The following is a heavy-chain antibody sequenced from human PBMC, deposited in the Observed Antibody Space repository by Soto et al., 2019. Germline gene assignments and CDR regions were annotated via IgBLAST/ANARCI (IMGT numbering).Heavy chain of an antibody. V-gene: IGHV3-48*01. Sequence: EVQLVESGGGLVQPGGSLRLSCAASGFTFSTYSMNWVRQAPGKGLEWVSCISSGGTSIYYADSVKGRFTISRDNGENSLYLQMNSLRAEDTAVYYCARDLNWNHEHWGQGTLVTVSS. J-gene: IGHJ4*02. CDR3: ARDLNWNHEH. D-gene: IGHD1-1*01. CDR2: ISSGGTSI. CDR1: GFTFSTYS.